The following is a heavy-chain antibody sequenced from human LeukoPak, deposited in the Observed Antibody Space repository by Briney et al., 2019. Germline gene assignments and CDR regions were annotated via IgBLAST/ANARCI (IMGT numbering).Heavy chain of an antibody. J-gene: IGHJ3*02. CDR2: IRYDGSNK. CDR3: AKGLYDSSGYYPVDAFDI. V-gene: IGHV3-30*02. Sequence: GGSLRLSCAASGFTFSSYGMHWVRQAPGKGLEWVAFIRYDGSNKYYADSVKGRFTISRDNSKNTLYLQMNSLRAEDTAVYYCAKGLYDSSGYYPVDAFDIWGQGTMVTVSS. D-gene: IGHD3-22*01. CDR1: GFTFSSYG.